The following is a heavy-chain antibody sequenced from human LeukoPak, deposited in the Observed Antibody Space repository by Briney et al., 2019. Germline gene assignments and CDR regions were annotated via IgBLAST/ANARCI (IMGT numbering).Heavy chain of an antibody. CDR2: MSGSGSTI. D-gene: IGHD5-18*01. CDR3: AREPQAVDTAMY. V-gene: IGHV3-48*03. Sequence: GXSLRLSCAASGFTFSSDEMNWVRQAAGKGGEGGSHMSGSGSTIEYADSVKGRFTISRENAKNSLYMQMNSLRAEDTAVYYCAREPQAVDTAMYWGQGTLVTVSS. J-gene: IGHJ4*02. CDR1: GFTFSSDE.